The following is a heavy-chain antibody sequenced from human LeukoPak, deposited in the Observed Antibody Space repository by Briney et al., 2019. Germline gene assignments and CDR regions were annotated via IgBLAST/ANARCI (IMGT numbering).Heavy chain of an antibody. CDR3: ARDRHASTGYYSDY. Sequence: SETLSLTCSVSGGSMNSYYWSWIRQSPGKGLEWIGYTYYIGSPNYNPSLKSRVTISVDTSKNQFSLKLTSVTAADTAVYYCARDRHASTGYYSDYWGQGALVTVSS. J-gene: IGHJ4*02. CDR2: TYYIGSP. D-gene: IGHD3-22*01. V-gene: IGHV4-59*01. CDR1: GGSMNSYY.